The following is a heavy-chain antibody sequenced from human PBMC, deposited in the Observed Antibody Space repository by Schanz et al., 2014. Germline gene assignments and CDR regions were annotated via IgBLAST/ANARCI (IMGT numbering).Heavy chain of an antibody. V-gene: IGHV3-72*01. CDR3: ATEGPRGTRHPINYYYAMGN. J-gene: IGHJ6*02. CDR2: ITNKPNNYNT. CDR1: GFTFSDHY. D-gene: IGHD6-6*01. Sequence: VQLVESGGGVVRPGRSLRLSCAASGFTFSDHYMDWVRQAPGKGLEWVGRITNKPNNYNTEYAASVKGRFTISRDDSRNSLYLQMNRLRAEDTAVYYCATEGPRGTRHPINYYYAMGNWGQGTKVTV.